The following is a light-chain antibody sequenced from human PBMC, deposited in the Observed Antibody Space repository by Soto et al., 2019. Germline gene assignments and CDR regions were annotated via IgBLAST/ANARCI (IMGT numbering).Light chain of an antibody. CDR2: GNY. V-gene: IGLV1-40*01. CDR1: SSNIGAGFD. Sequence: QSVLTQPPSVSGAPGQRVTISCTGSSSNIGAGFDVHWYQHLPGTAPKLLIYGNYNRPSGVPDRFSGSRSGTSASLAITGLQAEDEADYYCQSYDTSLSTWVFGGGTKLTVL. CDR3: QSYDTSLSTWV. J-gene: IGLJ3*02.